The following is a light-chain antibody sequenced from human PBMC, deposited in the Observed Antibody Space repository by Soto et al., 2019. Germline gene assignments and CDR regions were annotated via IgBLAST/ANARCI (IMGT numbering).Light chain of an antibody. CDR2: GAS. V-gene: IGKV3-20*01. Sequence: VLTQSPGTLSLSPGERATLSCRASQNVNNNYLAWYQQKPGQAPRLLIRGASSMDTGLPDRFSGSGSGTAFTLTISRLEPEDFAVYYCQQYGSSPGTFGQGTKLEIK. CDR3: QQYGSSPGT. J-gene: IGKJ2*01. CDR1: QNVNNNY.